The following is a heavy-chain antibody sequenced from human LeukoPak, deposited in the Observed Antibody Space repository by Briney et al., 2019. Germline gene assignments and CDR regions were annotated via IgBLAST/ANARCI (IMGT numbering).Heavy chain of an antibody. CDR3: ARGIYTANMYNWFDP. CDR1: GGATSRYY. J-gene: IGHJ5*02. V-gene: IGHV4-59*01. Sequence: SETLSLTSTVSGGATSRYYWSWIRHPPGKGLEWIGYIYYSGSTNYNPSLKSRVTISVDTSKNQFSLKLSSVTAADTAVYYCARGIYTANMYNWFDPWGQGTLVTVSS. CDR2: IYYSGST. D-gene: IGHD2/OR15-2a*01.